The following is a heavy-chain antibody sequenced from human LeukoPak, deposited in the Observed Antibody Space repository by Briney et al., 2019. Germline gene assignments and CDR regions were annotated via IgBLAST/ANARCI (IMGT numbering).Heavy chain of an antibody. CDR1: GGSFSGYY. Sequence: SETLSLTCAVYGGSFSGYYWSWIRQPPGKGLEWIGEINHSGSTNYNPSLKSRVTISVDTSKNQFSLKLSSVTAADTAVYYCARSGRYDILTGYIYYYYMDVWGKGTTVTISS. CDR3: ARSGRYDILTGYIYYYYMDV. D-gene: IGHD3-9*01. V-gene: IGHV4-34*01. CDR2: INHSGST. J-gene: IGHJ6*03.